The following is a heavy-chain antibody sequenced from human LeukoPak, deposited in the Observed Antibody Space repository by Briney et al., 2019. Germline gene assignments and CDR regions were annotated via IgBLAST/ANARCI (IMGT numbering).Heavy chain of an antibody. V-gene: IGHV3-48*03. CDR2: ISSSGSTM. CDR1: GFTFSSYE. D-gene: IGHD3-9*01. CDR3: ARPLVQYYDILTGSETDAFDI. Sequence: PGGSLRLSCAASGFTFSSYEMNWVRQAPGKGLEWVSYISSSGSTMYYADSVKGRFTISRDNAKNSLYLQMNSLRAEDTAVYYCARPLVQYYDILTGSETDAFDIRGQGTMVTVSS. J-gene: IGHJ3*02.